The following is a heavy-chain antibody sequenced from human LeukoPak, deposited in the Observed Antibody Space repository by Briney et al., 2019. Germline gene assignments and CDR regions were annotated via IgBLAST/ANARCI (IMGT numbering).Heavy chain of an antibody. CDR2: IKYDGSAT. Sequence: GGSLRLSCAASGFIFNNYGMNWVRQAPGKGLVWVSHIKYDGSATNYADSVKGRFTISRDNAKNTLYLQMNSLRAEDTAVYYCVSGSLQSGYNFDYWGQGALVTVSS. CDR1: GFIFNNYG. J-gene: IGHJ4*02. CDR3: VSGSLQSGYNFDY. D-gene: IGHD3-3*01. V-gene: IGHV3-74*01.